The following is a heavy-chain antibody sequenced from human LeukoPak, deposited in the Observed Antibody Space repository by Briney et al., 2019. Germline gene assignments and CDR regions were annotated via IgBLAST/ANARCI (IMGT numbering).Heavy chain of an antibody. CDR1: GFTFSHYG. J-gene: IGHJ6*03. D-gene: IGHD2-15*01. V-gene: IGHV3-30*03. CDR3: ARADDIVVVVAATPNYHYYMDV. Sequence: GGSLRLSCAASGFTFSHYGMHWVRQAPGKGLEWVAVISYDGSNKYYADSVKGRFTISRDNSKNTLYLQMNSLRAEDTAVYYCARADDIVVVVAATPNYHYYMDVWGKGTTVTVSS. CDR2: ISYDGSNK.